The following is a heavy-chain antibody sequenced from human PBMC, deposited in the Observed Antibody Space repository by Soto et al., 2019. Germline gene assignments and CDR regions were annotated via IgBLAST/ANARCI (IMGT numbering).Heavy chain of an antibody. CDR3: ASAFHAGARYSSSWHPNY. Sequence: SETLSLTCTVSGGSISSGGYYWSWIRQHPRKGLEWIGYIYYSGSTYYNPSLKSRVTISVDTSKNQFSLKLSSVTAADTAVYYCASAFHAGARYSSSWHPNYWGQGTLVTVSS. CDR2: IYYSGST. V-gene: IGHV4-31*03. J-gene: IGHJ4*02. CDR1: GGSISSGGYY. D-gene: IGHD6-13*01.